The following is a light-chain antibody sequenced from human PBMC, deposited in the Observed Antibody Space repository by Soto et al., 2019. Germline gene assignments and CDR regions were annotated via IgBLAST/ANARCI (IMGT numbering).Light chain of an antibody. CDR2: GTS. CDR1: QSVNRDY. Sequence: EIVLTQSPGTLSLSLGERATLSCRTSQSVNRDYLAWYQQKPGQAPRLLIHGTSRRATGTTDRFSGSGSGTDFTLIINRLEPEDFAVYYCQQYADSKTFGQGTKVEI. J-gene: IGKJ1*01. V-gene: IGKV3-20*01. CDR3: QQYADSKT.